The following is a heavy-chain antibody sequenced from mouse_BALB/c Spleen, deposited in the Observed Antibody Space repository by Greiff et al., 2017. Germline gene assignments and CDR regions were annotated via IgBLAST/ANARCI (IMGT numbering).Heavy chain of an antibody. Sequence: EVHLVESGGGLVQPGGSRKLSCAASGFTFSSFGMHWVRQAPEKGLEWVAYISSGSSTIYYADTVKGRFTISRDNPKNTLFLQMTSLRSEDTAMYYCARWDYGYYFDYWGQGTTLTVSS. CDR2: ISSGSSTI. J-gene: IGHJ2*01. CDR3: ARWDYGYYFDY. CDR1: GFTFSSFG. V-gene: IGHV5-17*02. D-gene: IGHD1-2*01.